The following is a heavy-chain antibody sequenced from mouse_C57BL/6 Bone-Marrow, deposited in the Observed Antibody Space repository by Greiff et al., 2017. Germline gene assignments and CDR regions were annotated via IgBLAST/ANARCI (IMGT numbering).Heavy chain of an antibody. CDR2: IYPGSGST. Sequence: VQLQQPGPELVKPGASVKMSCKASGYTFTSYWITWVKQRPGQGLEWIGVIYPGSGSTNYNEKFKGKATLTVDTSSSTAYMELSNLTSGDSAVYYGARAYCSNYWYFDFWGTGTTVTVSA. CDR1: GYTFTSYW. D-gene: IGHD2-5*01. J-gene: IGHJ1*03. CDR3: ARAYCSNYWYFDF. V-gene: IGHV1-55*01.